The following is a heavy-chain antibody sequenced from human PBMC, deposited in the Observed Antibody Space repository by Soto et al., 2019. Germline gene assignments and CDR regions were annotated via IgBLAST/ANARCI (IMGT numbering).Heavy chain of an antibody. CDR1: GFTFSSYS. CDR3: ARGLQGGSQRGYFDY. CDR2: ISYDGSNK. Sequence: QVQLVESGGGVGQPGRSLRVSCAASGFTFSSYSMHWVRQAPGKGLEWVAVISYDGSNKYYADSVKGRFTISRDNSENTLYLQMNSLRTEDTAVYYCARGLQGGSQRGYFDYWGQGTLLTVSS. J-gene: IGHJ4*02. V-gene: IGHV3-30-3*01. D-gene: IGHD1-26*01.